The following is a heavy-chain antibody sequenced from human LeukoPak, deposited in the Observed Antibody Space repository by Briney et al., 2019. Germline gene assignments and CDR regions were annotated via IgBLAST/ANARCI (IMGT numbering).Heavy chain of an antibody. CDR2: IYYSGGT. CDR1: GGSISSSSHY. J-gene: IGHJ4*02. CDR3: ARTNRIAVARTDY. D-gene: IGHD6-19*01. Sequence: SETLSLTCTVSGGSISSSSHYWGWIRQPPGKGLEWIGSIYYSGGTYYNPSLKSRVTISLDTSKNQFSLNLSSVPAADTAVYYCARTNRIAVARTDYWGQGTLVTVSS. V-gene: IGHV4-39*01.